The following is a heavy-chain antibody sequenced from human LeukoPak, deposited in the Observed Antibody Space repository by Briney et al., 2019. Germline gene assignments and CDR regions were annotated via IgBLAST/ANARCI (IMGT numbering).Heavy chain of an antibody. CDR3: ARDYYDTTGYYYFDY. Sequence: GGSLRLSCAASGLTFSKYWMSWVRQAPGKGLEWVAIINEDGTGKYYVDSVEGRFTISRDNAENALYLQMNSLRAEDTAVYYCARDYYDTTGYYYFDYWGQGTLVTVSS. J-gene: IGHJ4*02. V-gene: IGHV3-7*04. CDR2: INEDGTGK. CDR1: GLTFSKYW. D-gene: IGHD3-22*01.